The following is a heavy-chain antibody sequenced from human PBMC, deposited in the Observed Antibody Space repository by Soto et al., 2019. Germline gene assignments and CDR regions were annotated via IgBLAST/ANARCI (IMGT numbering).Heavy chain of an antibody. Sequence: PSQTLSLTCTVSGGSLGSSSYYWGWIRQPPGKGLEWIGNIYYSGSTYYNPSLKSRVTISVDTSKNQFSLKLSSVTAADTSVYYCARHKKGYSYDIDYWGQGTLVTVSS. V-gene: IGHV4-39*01. CDR3: ARHKKGYSYDIDY. CDR1: GGSLGSSSYY. CDR2: IYYSGST. D-gene: IGHD5-18*01. J-gene: IGHJ4*02.